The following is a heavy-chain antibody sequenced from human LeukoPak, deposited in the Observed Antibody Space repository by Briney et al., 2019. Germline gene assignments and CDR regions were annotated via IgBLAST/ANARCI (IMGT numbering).Heavy chain of an antibody. CDR3: ARALRGLGYCSSTSCLTAFDI. J-gene: IGHJ3*02. CDR2: TYYRSKWYN. Sequence: SQTLSLTCAISGDSVSGNSVAWNWIRQSPSRGLEWLGRTYYRSKWYNDYAVSVKSRITINPDTSKNQFSLQLNSVTPEDTAVYYCARALRGLGYCSSTSCLTAFDIWGQGTMVTVSS. CDR1: GDSVSGNSVA. D-gene: IGHD2-2*01. V-gene: IGHV6-1*01.